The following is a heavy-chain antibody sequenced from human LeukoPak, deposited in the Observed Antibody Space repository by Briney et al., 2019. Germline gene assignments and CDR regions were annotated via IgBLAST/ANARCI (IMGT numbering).Heavy chain of an antibody. J-gene: IGHJ4*02. Sequence: SETLSLTCTVSGGSISSSSYYWGWIRQPPGKGLESFGSMYYSGSTYYSPSLKRRVTISVDTSKNQFSLKLSSVTAADTAMYYCARLGGGASDYWGQGTLVTVSS. CDR3: ARLGGGASDY. CDR2: MYYSGST. V-gene: IGHV4-39*01. CDR1: GGSISSSSYY. D-gene: IGHD2-21*01.